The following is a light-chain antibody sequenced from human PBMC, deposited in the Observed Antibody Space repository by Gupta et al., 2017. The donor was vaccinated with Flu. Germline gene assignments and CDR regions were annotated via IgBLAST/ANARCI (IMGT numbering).Light chain of an antibody. CDR3: SSYTGSTTI. CDR2: DVT. Sequence: QSALTQPASVSGSPGQSIPISCTATRSDVGDYDYVSWYQQHPGKAPKLMIYDVTYRPSGVSNRFSGSKSDNTASLTISGLQPEDEADYFCSSYTGSTTIFGGGTKLTVL. CDR1: RSDVGDYDY. J-gene: IGLJ2*01. V-gene: IGLV2-14*03.